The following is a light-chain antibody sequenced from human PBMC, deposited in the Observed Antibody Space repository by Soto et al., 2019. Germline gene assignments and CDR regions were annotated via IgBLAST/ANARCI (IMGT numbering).Light chain of an antibody. Sequence: QPVLTQPPSASGTPGQSVIISCSGSSSNIGTTTVNWYQQLPGTAPRLLIYTNSQRAPGVPDRFSGSTSGTSASLAISGLQSDDEAEYFCTSWDDGLIGPVFGGGTKLTVL. CDR2: TNS. CDR1: SSNIGTTT. J-gene: IGLJ2*01. V-gene: IGLV1-44*01. CDR3: TSWDDGLIGPV.